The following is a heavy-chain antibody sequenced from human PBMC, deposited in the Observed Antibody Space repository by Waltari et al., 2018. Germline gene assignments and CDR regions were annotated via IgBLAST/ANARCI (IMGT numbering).Heavy chain of an antibody. D-gene: IGHD4-17*01. CDR2: ANPNRGGR. Sequence: QVQLVQSGAEVKKPGASVKVSCKASGYTFTGYYMHWVRQAPGHGLEWMGWANPNRGGRNYEQKFQGRVTMTRDTASSTAYMGLSRLRTDDTAVYYCARELKAYGDYLNVDDWGQGTLVTVSS. J-gene: IGHJ4*02. CDR3: ARELKAYGDYLNVDD. CDR1: GYTFTGYY. V-gene: IGHV1-2*02.